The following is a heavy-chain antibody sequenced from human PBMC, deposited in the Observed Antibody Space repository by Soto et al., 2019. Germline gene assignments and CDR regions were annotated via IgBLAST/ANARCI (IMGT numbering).Heavy chain of an antibody. Sequence: SVKVSCKASGGTFSSYAISWVRQAPGQGLEWMGGIIPIFGTANYAQKFQGRVTITADESTSTAYMELSSLRSEDTAVYYCARESRYCSGGSCYFLPCIVYCGQGTLVTVSS. CDR3: ARESRYCSGGSCYFLPCIVY. CDR2: IIPIFGTA. V-gene: IGHV1-69*13. D-gene: IGHD2-15*01. CDR1: GGTFSSYA. J-gene: IGHJ4*02.